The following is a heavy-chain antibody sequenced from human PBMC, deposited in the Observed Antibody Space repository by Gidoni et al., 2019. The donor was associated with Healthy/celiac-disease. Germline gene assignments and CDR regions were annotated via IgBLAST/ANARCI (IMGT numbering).Heavy chain of an antibody. J-gene: IGHJ3*02. Sequence: QVQLQESGPGLVKPSESLSLTCTVSGGSISSYYWSWIRQPPGKGLEWIGYIYYSGSTNYNPSLKSRVTISVDTSKNQFSLKLSSVTAADTAVYYCARGNGNDAFDIWGQGTMVTVSS. CDR2: IYYSGST. CDR3: ARGNGNDAFDI. V-gene: IGHV4-59*01. CDR1: GGSISSYY.